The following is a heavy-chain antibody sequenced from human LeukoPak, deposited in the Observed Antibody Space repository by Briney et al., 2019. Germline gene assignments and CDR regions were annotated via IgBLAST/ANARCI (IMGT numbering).Heavy chain of an antibody. D-gene: IGHD3-22*01. CDR2: IYHSGST. CDR3: AAEMGNYYYDSSGYLHY. Sequence: GSLRLSCAASGFTFSSYGMSWVRQSPGKGLEWIGEIYHSGSTNYNPSLKSRVTISVDTSKNQFSLKLSSVTAADTAVYYCAAEMGNYYYDSSGYLHYWGQGILVTVSS. V-gene: IGHV4-4*02. J-gene: IGHJ4*02. CDR1: GFTFSSYGM.